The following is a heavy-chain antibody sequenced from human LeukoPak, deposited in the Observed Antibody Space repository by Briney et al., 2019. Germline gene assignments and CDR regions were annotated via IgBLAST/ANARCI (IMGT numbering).Heavy chain of an antibody. J-gene: IGHJ3*02. D-gene: IGHD2-2*01. Sequence: GGSLRLSCVASGFTFSSYAMTWVRQAPGKGLEWVSAITGSGGSTYYADSMKGRFTISRDNSKNTLYLQMNSLRAEDTAVYYCAKGKRVVVPAALDAFDIWGQGTMVTVSS. CDR3: AKGKRVVVPAALDAFDI. V-gene: IGHV3-23*01. CDR2: ITGSGGST. CDR1: GFTFSSYA.